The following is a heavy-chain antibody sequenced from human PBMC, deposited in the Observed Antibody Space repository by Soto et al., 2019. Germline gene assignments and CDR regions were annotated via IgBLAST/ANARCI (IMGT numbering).Heavy chain of an antibody. D-gene: IGHD3-10*01. Sequence: GGSLRLSCAASGFTFSSYAMSWVRQAPGKGLEWVSAISGSGGSTYYADSVKGRFTISRDNSKNTLYLQMNSLRAEDTAVYYCAKRGPVLLWFGGSTTGMDVWGQGTTVTVSS. CDR1: GFTFSSYA. CDR3: AKRGPVLLWFGGSTTGMDV. CDR2: ISGSGGST. V-gene: IGHV3-23*01. J-gene: IGHJ6*02.